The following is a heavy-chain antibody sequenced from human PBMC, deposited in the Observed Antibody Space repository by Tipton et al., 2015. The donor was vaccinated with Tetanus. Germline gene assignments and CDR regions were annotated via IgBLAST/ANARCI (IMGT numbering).Heavy chain of an antibody. CDR2: ISNDGDNK. CDR3: ARRALLNYGMDV. Sequence: SLRLSCAVSGITFSSHALHWVRQAPGKGLEWVAVISNDGDNKFYADSVTGRFTISRDNSKNTPYLQMNSLRAEDTAVYFCARRALLNYGMDVWGQGTTVTVSS. V-gene: IGHV3-30-3*01. J-gene: IGHJ6*02. D-gene: IGHD2-8*01. CDR1: GITFSSHA.